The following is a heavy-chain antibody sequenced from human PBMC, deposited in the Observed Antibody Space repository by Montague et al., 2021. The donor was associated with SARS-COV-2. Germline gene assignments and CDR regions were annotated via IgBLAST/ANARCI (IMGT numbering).Heavy chain of an antibody. D-gene: IGHD6-13*01. CDR3: ARDRFIAGGRLPHGFDP. Sequence: SETLSLTCSVSGAPISGYYWSWIRQSPGKGLEWIGYIYYSGGTIYNPSLKSRVIISVDTSKSQFSLKLSSVTAADTAVRYCARDRFIAGGRLPHGFDPWGQGTLVTVSS. CDR1: GAPISGYY. CDR2: IYYSGGT. J-gene: IGHJ5*02. V-gene: IGHV4-59*01.